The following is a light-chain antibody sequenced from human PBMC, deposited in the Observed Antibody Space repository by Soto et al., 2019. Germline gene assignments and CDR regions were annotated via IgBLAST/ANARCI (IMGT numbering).Light chain of an antibody. V-gene: IGLV2-23*02. CDR3: CSYAGYSTLV. J-gene: IGLJ1*01. CDR2: EVS. Sequence: QSALTQTASVSGSPGQSITISCTGTRSDVGGYNLVSWFQQSPGKAPKLIIYEVSKRPSGVSDRFSGSKTDDTASLTISGLQAEDEADYFCCSYAGYSTLVFGTGTKLTVL. CDR1: RSDVGGYNL.